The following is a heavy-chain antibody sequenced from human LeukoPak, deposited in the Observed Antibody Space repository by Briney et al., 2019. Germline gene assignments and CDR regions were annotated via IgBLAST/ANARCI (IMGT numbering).Heavy chain of an antibody. CDR1: GYTYTSYG. J-gene: IGHJ5*02. CDR3: ARDTVGYSSSWYGP. CDR2: ISAYNGNT. V-gene: IGHV1-18*04. Sequence: ASVKVSCKASGYTYTSYGISWVRQAPGQGLEWMGWISAYNGNTKYAQKLQGRVTMTTDTSTSTAYMELRSLRSDDTAVYYCARDTVGYSSSWYGPWGQGTLVTVSS. D-gene: IGHD6-13*01.